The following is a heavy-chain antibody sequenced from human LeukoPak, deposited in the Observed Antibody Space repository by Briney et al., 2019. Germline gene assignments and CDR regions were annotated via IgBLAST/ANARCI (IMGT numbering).Heavy chain of an antibody. CDR1: GYSISGGYY. V-gene: IGHV4-38-2*02. D-gene: IGHD4-23*01. J-gene: IGHJ3*02. CDR3: ARWGDDYGGNPRGGAFDI. CDR2: IYHSGST. Sequence: SETLSLTCTVSGYSISGGYYWGWIRQPPGKGLEWIGSIYHSGSTYYNPSLKSRVTISVDTSKNQFSLKLSSVTAADTAVYYCARWGDDYGGNPRGGAFDIWGQGTMVTVSS.